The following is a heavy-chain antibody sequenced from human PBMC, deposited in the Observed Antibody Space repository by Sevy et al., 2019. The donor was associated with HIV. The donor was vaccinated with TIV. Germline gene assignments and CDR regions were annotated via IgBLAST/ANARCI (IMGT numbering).Heavy chain of an antibody. CDR3: ASSEGFGHRVVVPAASDAFDI. Sequence: ASVKVSCKASGYTFTYRYLHWVRQAPGQALEWMGWITPFDGNTNYAQKFQDRVTITRERSMSTAYMELSSLRSEDTAMYYCASSEGFGHRVVVPAASDAFDIWGQGTMVTVSS. V-gene: IGHV1-45*02. D-gene: IGHD2-2*01. CDR1: GYTFTYRY. J-gene: IGHJ3*02. CDR2: ITPFDGNT.